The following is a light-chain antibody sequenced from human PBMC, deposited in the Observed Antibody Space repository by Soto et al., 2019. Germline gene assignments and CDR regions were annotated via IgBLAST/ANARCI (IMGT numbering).Light chain of an antibody. CDR3: QQYTNWPKT. CDR2: GAS. V-gene: IGKV3-20*01. CDR1: QSFNSIY. J-gene: IGKJ1*01. Sequence: EIVLTQSPGTLSLSPGERATLSCRASQSFNSIYLAWYQQKPGQAPRLLIYGASSRATGIPDRFSGSGSGTDFTLTISRLEPEDFAVYYCQQYTNWPKTFGQGTKVDIK.